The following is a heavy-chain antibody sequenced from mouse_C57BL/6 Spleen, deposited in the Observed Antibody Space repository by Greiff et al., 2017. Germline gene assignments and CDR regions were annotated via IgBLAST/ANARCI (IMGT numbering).Heavy chain of an antibody. V-gene: IGHV1-53*01. CDR3: ARRGGSSYGGFAY. J-gene: IGHJ3*01. CDR2: INPSNGGT. Sequence: QVQLQQPGTELVKPGASGYTFTSYWMHWVKQRPGQGLEWIGNINPSNGGTNYNEKFKSKATLTVDKSSSTAYMQLSSLTSEDSAVYYCARRGGSSYGGFAYWGQGTLVTVSA. D-gene: IGHD1-1*01. CDR1: GYTFTSYW.